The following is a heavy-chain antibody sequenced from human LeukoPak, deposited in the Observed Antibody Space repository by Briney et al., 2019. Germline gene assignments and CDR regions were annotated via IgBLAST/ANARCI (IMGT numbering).Heavy chain of an antibody. V-gene: IGHV3-23*01. J-gene: IGHJ4*02. Sequence: GGSLRLSCAASGFTFSSYAMSWVRQAPGKGLEWVSAISGSDGSTYGADSVKGRFTISRDNSKNTLYLQMNSLRAEDTAVYYCARGLDDSSGYFDYWGQGTLVTVSS. CDR1: GFTFSSYA. CDR3: ARGLDDSSGYFDY. CDR2: ISGSDGST. D-gene: IGHD3-22*01.